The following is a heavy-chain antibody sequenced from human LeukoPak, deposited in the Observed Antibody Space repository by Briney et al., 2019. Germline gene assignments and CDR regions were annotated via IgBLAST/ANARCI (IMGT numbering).Heavy chain of an antibody. CDR2: INHSGST. Sequence: SETLSLTCAVYGGSFSGYYWSWIRQPPGKGLEWIGEINHSGSTNYNPSLKSRVTIPVDTSKNQFSLKLSSVTAADTAVYYCARRQLVRVFNYWGQGTLVTVSS. J-gene: IGHJ4*02. CDR1: GGSFSGYY. D-gene: IGHD6-6*01. CDR3: ARRQLVRVFNY. V-gene: IGHV4-34*01.